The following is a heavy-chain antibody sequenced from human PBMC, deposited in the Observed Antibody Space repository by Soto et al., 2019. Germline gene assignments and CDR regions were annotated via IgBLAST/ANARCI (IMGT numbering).Heavy chain of an antibody. V-gene: IGHV3-23*01. CDR1: GLPFSAYG. CDR3: AKPPYRNDYYPYGMDV. D-gene: IGHD3-16*02. Sequence: GGSLRLSCAASGLPFSAYGMRWFRQPPGKGLEWVSTISGSGGSTYYADSVKGRFTISRDNSKNTLYLQMNSLRAEDTAVYYCAKPPYRNDYYPYGMDVWGQGTTVTVS. J-gene: IGHJ6*02. CDR2: ISGSGGST.